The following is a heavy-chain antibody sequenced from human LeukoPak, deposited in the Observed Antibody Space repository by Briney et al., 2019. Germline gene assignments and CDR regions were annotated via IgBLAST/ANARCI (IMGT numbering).Heavy chain of an antibody. CDR2: ISAYNGNT. D-gene: IGHD3-10*01. J-gene: IGHJ4*02. CDR1: GYTFTSYG. Sequence: VASVKVSCKASGYTFTSYGISWVRQAPGQGLEWMGWISAYNGNTNYAQKLQGRVTMTTDTSTSTAYMELRSLRSDDTAVYYCARSEVLLSFGELGGYWGQGTLVTVSS. V-gene: IGHV1-18*01. CDR3: ARSEVLLSFGELGGY.